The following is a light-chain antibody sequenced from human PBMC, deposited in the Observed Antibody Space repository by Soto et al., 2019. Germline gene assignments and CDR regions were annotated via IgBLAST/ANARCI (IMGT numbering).Light chain of an antibody. CDR2: EDN. V-gene: IGLV6-57*02. Sequence: QSVSESPGKTVTISCTGSSGSIASNYVQWYQQRPGSAPTTVIYEDNQRPSGVPDRFSGSKSGTSASLAISGLRSEDEADYYCAAWDGSLSGYVFGAGTKLTVL. CDR1: SGSIASNY. J-gene: IGLJ1*01. CDR3: AAWDGSLSGYV.